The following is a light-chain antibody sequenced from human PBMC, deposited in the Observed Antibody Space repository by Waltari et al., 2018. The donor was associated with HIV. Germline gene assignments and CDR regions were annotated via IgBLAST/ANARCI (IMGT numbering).Light chain of an antibody. CDR2: DAA. CDR1: QWVNSY. V-gene: IGKV3-11*01. CDR3: QQPGNWPPWT. J-gene: IGKJ1*01. Sequence: DIVLTQSPATLSLPPGERATLSCRASQWVNSYSAWYQPKPGQAPRLLIYDAANRASGLPARSRGSRSGAGCSLTLSRLEAEDFAVYYCQQPGNWPPWTFGRGNKVEIE.